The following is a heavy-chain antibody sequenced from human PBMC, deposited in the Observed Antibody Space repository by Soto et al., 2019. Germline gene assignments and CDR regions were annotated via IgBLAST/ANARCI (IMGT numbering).Heavy chain of an antibody. CDR2: MNPNSGNT. D-gene: IGHD2-21*02. V-gene: IGHV1-8*01. J-gene: IGHJ5*02. CDR3: AVYCGGDCYPYNWFDP. CDR1: GYTFTSYD. Sequence: DSVKVSCKASGYTFTSYDINWVRPATGQGLEWMGWMNPNSGNTGYAQKFQGRVTMTRNTSISTAYMELSSLRSEDTAVYYCAVYCGGDCYPYNWFDPWGQGTLVTVSS.